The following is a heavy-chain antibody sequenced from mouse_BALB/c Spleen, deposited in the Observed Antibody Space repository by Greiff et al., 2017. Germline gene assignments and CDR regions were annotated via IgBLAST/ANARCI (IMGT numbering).Heavy chain of an antibody. J-gene: IGHJ2*01. Sequence: DVMLVESGGGLVQPGGSLKLSCAASGFTFSSYTMSWVRQTPEKRLEWVAYISNGGGSTYYPDTVKGRFTISRDNAKNTLYLQMSSLKSEDTAMYYCARHGDGYYEDYFDYWGQGTTLTVSS. CDR3: ARHGDGYYEDYFDY. CDR1: GFTFSSYT. D-gene: IGHD2-3*01. CDR2: ISNGGGST. V-gene: IGHV5-12-2*01.